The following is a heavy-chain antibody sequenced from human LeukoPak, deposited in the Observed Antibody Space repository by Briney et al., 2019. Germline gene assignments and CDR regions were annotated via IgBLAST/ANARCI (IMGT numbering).Heavy chain of an antibody. D-gene: IGHD6-13*01. Sequence: GGSLRLSCAATGFSFSSYVMHWVRQAPGKGLEWVAFIHFDGSNKYYADSVKGRFTISRDNSKNTLYLQMNSLRAEDTAVYYCAREIAAAGTFDYWGQGTLVTVSS. V-gene: IGHV3-30*02. CDR1: GFSFSSYV. J-gene: IGHJ4*02. CDR2: IHFDGSNK. CDR3: AREIAAAGTFDY.